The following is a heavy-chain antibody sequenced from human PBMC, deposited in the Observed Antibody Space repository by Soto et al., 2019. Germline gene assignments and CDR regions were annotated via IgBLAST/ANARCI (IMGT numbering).Heavy chain of an antibody. CDR1: GDSISDDY. Sequence: SETLSLTCTVSGDSISDDYWTWIRQPPGKALEWIGYVYYSGSTSYNPSFKSRVTIAVDTSKTQFSLKLNSVTAADTAVYYCARVRTPLDFYYYYMDVWGIGTTVTVSS. CDR2: VYYSGST. CDR3: ARVRTPLDFYYYYMDV. V-gene: IGHV4-59*08. D-gene: IGHD3-10*01. J-gene: IGHJ6*03.